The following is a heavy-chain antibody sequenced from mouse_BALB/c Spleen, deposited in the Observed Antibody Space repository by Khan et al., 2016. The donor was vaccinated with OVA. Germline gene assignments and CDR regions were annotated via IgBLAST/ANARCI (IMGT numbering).Heavy chain of an antibody. D-gene: IGHD1-2*01. J-gene: IGHJ3*01. Sequence: QVQLQQSGPELVKPGASVKMSCKASGHTCTDHVISWVNQRTGQGLEWIGEIYPGIGRTYYNERFKDKATLTAVKSSNTAYMHLSSLTSEDSAVSFCAQRFDGAWFASWGQGAMVTVSA. CDR1: GHTCTDHV. V-gene: IGHV1-77*01. CDR3: AQRFDGAWFAS. CDR2: IYPGIGRT.